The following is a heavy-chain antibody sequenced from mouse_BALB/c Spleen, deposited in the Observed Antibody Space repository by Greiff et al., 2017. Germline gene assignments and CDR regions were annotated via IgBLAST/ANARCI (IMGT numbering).Heavy chain of an antibody. D-gene: IGHD2-2*01. CDR3: ARLDGYDGYYAMDY. Sequence: VQLQQTGPELVKPGASVKISCKASGYSFTDYIMLWVKQSHGKSLEWIGNINPYYGSTSYNLKFKGKATLTVDKSSSTAYMQLNSLTSEDSAVYYCARLDGYDGYYAMDYWGQGTSVTVSS. CDR1: GYSFTDYI. J-gene: IGHJ4*01. V-gene: IGHV1-39*01. CDR2: INPYYGST.